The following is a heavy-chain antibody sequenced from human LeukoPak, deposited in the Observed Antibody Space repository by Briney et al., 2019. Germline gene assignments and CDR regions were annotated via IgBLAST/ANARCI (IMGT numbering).Heavy chain of an antibody. V-gene: IGHV4-59*01. CDR3: ARVYPTGYYGMDV. CDR1: GGSISSYY. CDR2: IYYSGST. J-gene: IGHJ6*02. D-gene: IGHD4-17*01. Sequence: PSETLSLTCTVSGGSISSYYWSWIRQPPGKGLEWIGYIYYSGSTNYNPSLKSRVTISVDTSKNQFSLKLSSVTAADTAVYYCARVYPTGYYGMDVWGQGTTVTVSS.